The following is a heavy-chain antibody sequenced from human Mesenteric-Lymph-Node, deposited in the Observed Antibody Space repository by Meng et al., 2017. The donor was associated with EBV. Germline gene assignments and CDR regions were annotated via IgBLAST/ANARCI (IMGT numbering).Heavy chain of an antibody. CDR3: AKAEVPAARQVGYFDF. V-gene: IGHV3-23*04. Sequence: EVEVVGAGGGLVQSGGSLRLACAASGFTFIRQAPGKGLEWVSGFRRSGGITYYGDSVKGRLTVSRDNSDNTVDLLMDSLRADDTAVYYCAKAEVPAARQVGYFDFWGQGSLVTVSS. D-gene: IGHD2-2*01. J-gene: IGHJ4*02. CDR1: GFTF. CDR2: FRRSGGIT.